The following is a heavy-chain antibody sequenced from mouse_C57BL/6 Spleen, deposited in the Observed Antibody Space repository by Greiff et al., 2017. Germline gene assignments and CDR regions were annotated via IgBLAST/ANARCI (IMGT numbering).Heavy chain of an antibody. CDR3: ASEDFGYNEFWFAY. Sequence: EVKLQESGPGLVKPSQSLSLTCSVTGYSITSGYYWNWIRQFPGNKLEWMGDISYDGSNNYNPSLKNRISITRDTSKNQFFLKLHSVTTEDTATYYCASEDFGYNEFWFAYWGQGTLVTVSA. J-gene: IGHJ3*01. V-gene: IGHV3-6*01. CDR2: ISYDGSN. CDR1: GYSITSGYY. D-gene: IGHD2-2*01.